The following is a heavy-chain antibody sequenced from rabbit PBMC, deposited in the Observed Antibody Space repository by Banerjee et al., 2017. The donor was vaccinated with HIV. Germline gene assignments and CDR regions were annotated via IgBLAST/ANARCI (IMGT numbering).Heavy chain of an antibody. CDR3: TTELTGNVNF. V-gene: IGHV1S45*01. J-gene: IGHJ3*01. Sequence: QEQLEESGGDLVKPEGSLTLTCTASGFSFSNKFVMCWVRQAPGKGLEWIACINTSTGNTVYASWAKGRFTISRTSSTTVTLQMTSLTAADTATYFCTTELTGNVNFWGPGTLVTVS. D-gene: IGHD7-1*01. CDR2: INTSTGNT. CDR1: GFSFSNKFV.